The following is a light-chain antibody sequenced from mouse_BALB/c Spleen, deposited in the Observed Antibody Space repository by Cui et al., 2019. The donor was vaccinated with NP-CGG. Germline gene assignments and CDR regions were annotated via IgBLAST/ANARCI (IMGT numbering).Light chain of an antibody. CDR3: ALWYSNHWV. CDR2: GTN. J-gene: IGLJ1*01. V-gene: IGLV1*01. Sequence: QAVFTPESALSTSAGETVTLTCRSSTGAVITSNYANWVQEKPDHLFTGLIGGTNNRAPGVPARFSGSLIGDKAALTITGAQTEDEAIYFCALWYSNHWVFCGGTKLTVL. CDR1: TGAVITSNY.